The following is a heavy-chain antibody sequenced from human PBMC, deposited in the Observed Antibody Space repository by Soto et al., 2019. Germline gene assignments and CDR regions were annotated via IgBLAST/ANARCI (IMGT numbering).Heavy chain of an antibody. V-gene: IGHV1-69*01. Sequence: QVQLVQSGAEVKKPGSSVKVSCKASGGTFSSYAISWVRQAPGQGLEWMGGIIPIFGTANYAQKFQGRVTITADDSTSTAYMELSSLRSEDTAVYYCASGIGAAGTIINYYGMDVWGQGTTVTVSS. CDR3: ASGIGAAGTIINYYGMDV. J-gene: IGHJ6*02. CDR2: IIPIFGTA. D-gene: IGHD6-13*01. CDR1: GGTFSSYA.